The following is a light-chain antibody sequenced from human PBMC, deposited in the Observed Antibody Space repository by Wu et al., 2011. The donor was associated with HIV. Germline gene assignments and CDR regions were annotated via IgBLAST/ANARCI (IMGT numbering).Light chain of an antibody. V-gene: IGKV3-20*01. CDR3: QQYVSSPT. CDR1: QSVSAF. CDR2: GAS. Sequence: EIVMTQSPATLSVSPGERAILSCRASQSVSAFLAWYQQKPGQAPRLLIYGASNRATGIPDRISGSGSGTLFTLTISRLEPEDSAVYFCQQYVSSPTFGQGTRLEIK. J-gene: IGKJ5*01.